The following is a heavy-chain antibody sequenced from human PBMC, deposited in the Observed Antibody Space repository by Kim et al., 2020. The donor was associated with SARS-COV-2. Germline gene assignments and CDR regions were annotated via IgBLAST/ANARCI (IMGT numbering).Heavy chain of an antibody. V-gene: IGHV3-11*06. CDR1: GFTFSDYY. Sequence: GGSLRLSCAASGFTFSDYYMSWIRQAPGKGLEWVAYISSSSSYTNYADSVKGRFTISRDNAKNSLYLQMNSLRAEDTAVYYCARDRLAAAGTYFDYWGQGSLVTVSS. J-gene: IGHJ4*02. CDR2: ISSSSSYT. CDR3: ARDRLAAAGTYFDY. D-gene: IGHD6-13*01.